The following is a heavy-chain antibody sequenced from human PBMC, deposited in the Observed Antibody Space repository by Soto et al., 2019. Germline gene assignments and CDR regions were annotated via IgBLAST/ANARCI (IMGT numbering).Heavy chain of an antibody. V-gene: IGHV4-61*01. CDR3: TGTTDYYYGMDV. J-gene: IGHJ6*02. Sequence: PSETLSLTCTVSGDSVTGSSYYWSWVRQPPGKGLEWIGYIYYGDYTNYSPSLKSRVTISVDTSKNQFSLKLSSVTAADTAVYYCTGTTDYYYGMDVWGQGTTVTVSS. CDR1: GDSVTGSSYY. CDR2: IYYGDYT. D-gene: IGHD1-7*01.